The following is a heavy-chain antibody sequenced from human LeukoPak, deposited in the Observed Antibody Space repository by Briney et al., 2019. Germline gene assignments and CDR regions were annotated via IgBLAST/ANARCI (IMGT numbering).Heavy chain of an antibody. CDR3: ARDAYSSEIDY. Sequence: SETLSLTCTVSGYSFSSGYYWGWIRQPPGKGPEWIGSIYHSGSTYYNPSLKSRVTISVDTSKNQFSLKLSSVTAADTAVYYCARDAYSSEIDYWGQGTLVTVSS. CDR2: IYHSGST. V-gene: IGHV4-38-2*02. J-gene: IGHJ4*02. CDR1: GYSFSSGYY. D-gene: IGHD6-25*01.